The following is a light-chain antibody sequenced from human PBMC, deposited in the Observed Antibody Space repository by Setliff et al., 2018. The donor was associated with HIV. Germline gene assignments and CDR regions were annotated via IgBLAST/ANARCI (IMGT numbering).Light chain of an antibody. J-gene: IGLJ1*01. CDR3: SSYTSSDTYV. CDR2: EVS. Sequence: QSVLTQPASVSGSPGQSITISCTGTSSDVGAYNYVSWYQQHPGKAPKLMIYEVSNRPSGVSNRFSGSKSGNTASLTISGLQAEDEGDYYCSSYTSSDTYVFGTGTKVTVL. CDR1: SSDVGAYNY. V-gene: IGLV2-14*01.